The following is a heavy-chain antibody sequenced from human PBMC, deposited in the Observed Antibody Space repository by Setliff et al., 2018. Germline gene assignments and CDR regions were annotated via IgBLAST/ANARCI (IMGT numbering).Heavy chain of an antibody. V-gene: IGHV4-34*01. Sequence: SSETLSLTCAVYGGSFSGYYWSWIRQPPGKGLEWIGEINHSGSTNYNPSLKSRVTISVDTSKNQFSLKLSSVTAADTAVYYCARLFSSWRYYFDYWGQGTLVTVSS. CDR2: INHSGST. D-gene: IGHD6-6*01. CDR1: GGSFSGYY. J-gene: IGHJ4*02. CDR3: ARLFSSWRYYFDY.